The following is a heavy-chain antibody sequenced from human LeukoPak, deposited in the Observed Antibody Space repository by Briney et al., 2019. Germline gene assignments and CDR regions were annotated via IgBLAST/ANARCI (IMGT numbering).Heavy chain of an antibody. D-gene: IGHD5-18*01. Sequence: KTSETLSLTCAVYGGSFSGYYWSWIRQPPGKGLEWIGEINHSGSTNYNPSLKSRVTISVDTSKNQFSLKLSSVTAADTAVYFCAREVGYNNWFDPWGQGTLVTVSS. CDR3: AREVGYNNWFDP. CDR1: GGSFSGYY. J-gene: IGHJ5*02. CDR2: INHSGST. V-gene: IGHV4-34*01.